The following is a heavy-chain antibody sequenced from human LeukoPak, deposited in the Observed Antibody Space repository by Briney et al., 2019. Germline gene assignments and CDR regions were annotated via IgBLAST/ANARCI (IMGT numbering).Heavy chain of an antibody. V-gene: IGHV3-23*01. CDR1: GYSFTTYW. Sequence: GESLKISCMGSGYSFTTYWIGWVRQAPGKGLEWVSAIIGSGSSTYYADSVKGRFTISRDNSKNTLFLQMNSLRAEDTAVYYCAKDRAQQLVLDFWGQGTLVTVSS. CDR2: IIGSGSST. CDR3: AKDRAQQLVLDF. D-gene: IGHD6-13*01. J-gene: IGHJ4*02.